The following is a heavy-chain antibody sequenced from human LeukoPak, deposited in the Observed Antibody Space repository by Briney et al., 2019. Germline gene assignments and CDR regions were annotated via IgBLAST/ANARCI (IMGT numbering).Heavy chain of an antibody. J-gene: IGHJ5*01. CDR3: ARRRRNYAVDS. V-gene: IGHV4-39*01. Sequence: SETLSLTCIVSGGSISSSDCYWGWIRLPPGKGLEWIGSMSSSGSSYYNPFLKSRVTISVDTSSNQFSLKMSSVAVADTAVYYCARRRRNYAVDSWGQGTLVTVSS. CDR2: MSSSGSS. D-gene: IGHD2-2*01. CDR1: GGSISSSDCY.